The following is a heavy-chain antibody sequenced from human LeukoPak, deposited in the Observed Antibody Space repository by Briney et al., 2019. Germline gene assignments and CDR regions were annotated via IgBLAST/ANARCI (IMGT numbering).Heavy chain of an antibody. CDR3: ARGVAYYDSSGYFRGDDAFDI. Sequence: SETLSLTCTVSGGSISSYYWSWIRQPPGKGLEWIGYIYYSGTTNYNPSLKSRVTISVDTSKNQFSLKLSSVTAADTAVYYCARGVAYYDSSGYFRGDDAFDIWGQGTMVTVSS. CDR1: GGSISSYY. CDR2: IYYSGTT. D-gene: IGHD3-22*01. V-gene: IGHV4-59*01. J-gene: IGHJ3*02.